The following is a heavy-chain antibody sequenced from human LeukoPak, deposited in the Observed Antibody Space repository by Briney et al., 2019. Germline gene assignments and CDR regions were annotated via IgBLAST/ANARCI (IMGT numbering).Heavy chain of an antibody. D-gene: IGHD6-19*01. CDR3: ARDIYSSGQPPFDY. J-gene: IGHJ4*02. Sequence: ASVKVSCKASGYTFTSYGISWVRQAPGQGLEWMGWISAYNGNTNYAQKLQGRVTITRDTSASTAYMELSSLRSDDTAVYYCARDIYSSGQPPFDYWGQGTLVTVSS. CDR1: GYTFTSYG. CDR2: ISAYNGNT. V-gene: IGHV1-18*01.